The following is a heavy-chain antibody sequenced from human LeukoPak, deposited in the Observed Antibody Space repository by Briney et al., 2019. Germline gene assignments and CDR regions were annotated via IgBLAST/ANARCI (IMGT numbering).Heavy chain of an antibody. V-gene: IGHV3-23*01. D-gene: IGHD2-2*01. CDR3: AKGGYCSSTSCPSYYYYGMDV. CDR2: IRGSGGST. Sequence: GGSLRLSCAASGFTFSSYAMSWVRQAPGKGLEWVSAIRGSGGSTYYADSEKSWFTISRDKSKNTLYLQMNSLRAENTAVYYCAKGGYCSSTSCPSYYYYGMDVWGQGTTVTVSS. J-gene: IGHJ6*02. CDR1: GFTFSSYA.